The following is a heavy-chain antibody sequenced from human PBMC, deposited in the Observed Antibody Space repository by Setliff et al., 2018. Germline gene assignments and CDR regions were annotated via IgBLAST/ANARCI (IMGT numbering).Heavy chain of an antibody. V-gene: IGHV3-23*03. Sequence: GGSLRLSCAASGFTFSSDAMTWVRQAPGKELEWVSIISSDGSSIYYADSVKGRFTISRDNSKNTLYLQMNSLKSEDTAVYYCARAGDAAAGGKGVFEYWGQGSLVTVSS. CDR3: ARAGDAAAGGKGVFEY. CDR2: ISSDGSSI. D-gene: IGHD6-13*01. J-gene: IGHJ4*02. CDR1: GFTFSSDA.